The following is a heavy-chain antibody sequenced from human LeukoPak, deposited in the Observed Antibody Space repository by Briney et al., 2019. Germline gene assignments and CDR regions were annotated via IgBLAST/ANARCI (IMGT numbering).Heavy chain of an antibody. V-gene: IGHV4-34*01. J-gene: IGHJ4*02. CDR1: GGSFSGYY. Sequence: PSETLSLTCAVYGGSFSGYYWSWIRQPPGKGLEWIGEINHSGSTNYNPSLKSRVIISVDTSRSQLSLKLSSVTAADTAVYYCARIEGDNSLDYWGQGTLVTVSS. D-gene: IGHD3-16*01. CDR3: ARIEGDNSLDY. CDR2: INHSGST.